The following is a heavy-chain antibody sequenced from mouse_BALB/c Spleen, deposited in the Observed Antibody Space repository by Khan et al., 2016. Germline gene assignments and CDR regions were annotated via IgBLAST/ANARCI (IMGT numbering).Heavy chain of an antibody. V-gene: IGHV9-3-1*01. CDR3: ASGGYYGGFAS. Sequence: QIQLVQSGPELKKPGETVKISCKASGYTFTNYGMNWVKQAPGKGLKWMGWINTYTGESTYADDLKGRFAISLHTSASTAYLQINNLKNEDSAAYFCASGGYYGGFASWGQGTLVTVSA. CDR2: INTYTGES. J-gene: IGHJ3*01. CDR1: GYTFTNYG. D-gene: IGHD1-1*01.